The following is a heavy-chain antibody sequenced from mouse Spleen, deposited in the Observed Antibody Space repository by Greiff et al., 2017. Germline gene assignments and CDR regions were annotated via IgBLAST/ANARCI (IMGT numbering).Heavy chain of an antibody. V-gene: IGHV1-18*01. Sequence: EVQLQQSGPELVKPGASVKIPCKASGYTFTDYNMDWVKQSHGKSLEWIGDINPNNGGTIYNQKFKGKATLTVDKSSSTAYMELRSLTSEDTAVYYCARSKANWDVGFAYWGQGTLVTVSA. CDR1: GYTFTDYN. CDR3: ARSKANWDVGFAY. J-gene: IGHJ3*01. D-gene: IGHD4-1*01. CDR2: INPNNGGT.